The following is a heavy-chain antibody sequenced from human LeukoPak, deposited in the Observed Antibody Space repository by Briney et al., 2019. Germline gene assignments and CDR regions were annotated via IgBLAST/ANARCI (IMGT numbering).Heavy chain of an antibody. V-gene: IGHV4-39*01. CDR3: ARHTRVGFGDR. CDR1: GTSISSTPYY. CDR2: IYYSVSSEST. J-gene: IGHJ5*02. D-gene: IGHD3-10*01. Sequence: SETLSLTCTVSGTSISSTPYYWGWIRQPPGKGLEWIATIYYSVSSESTSYNPSLKSRVTMSVDTSKNQLSLKLISVAAADTAVYYCARHTRVGFGDRWGQGTLVTVSS.